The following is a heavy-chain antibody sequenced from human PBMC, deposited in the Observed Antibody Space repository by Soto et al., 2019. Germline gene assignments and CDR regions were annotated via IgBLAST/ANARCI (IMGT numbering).Heavy chain of an antibody. V-gene: IGHV3-33*06. CDR3: AKDPEASGYDPGFDY. CDR2: IWYDGNNK. J-gene: IGHJ4*02. D-gene: IGHD5-12*01. CDR1: GFTFSDYA. Sequence: GGSLRLSCAASGFTFSDYAMHWVRQTPGKGLEWVAVIWYDGNNKYNEDSVKGRFTVSRDNSKNTLYLQMNSLTAEDTAVYYCAKDPEASGYDPGFDYWGQGTLVTVSS.